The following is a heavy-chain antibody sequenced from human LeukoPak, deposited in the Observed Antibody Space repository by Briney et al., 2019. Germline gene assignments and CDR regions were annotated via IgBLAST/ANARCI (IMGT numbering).Heavy chain of an antibody. D-gene: IGHD6-19*01. CDR2: IYPGDSDT. Sequence: RGESLRISCKGSGYSFTSYWIGWVRQMPGKGLEWMGIIYPGDSDTRYSPSFQGQVTISADKSTSTAYLQWSSLKASDTAMYYCARQVFSGWPLGDAFDIWGQGTMVTVSS. CDR3: ARQVFSGWPLGDAFDI. J-gene: IGHJ3*02. CDR1: GYSFTSYW. V-gene: IGHV5-51*01.